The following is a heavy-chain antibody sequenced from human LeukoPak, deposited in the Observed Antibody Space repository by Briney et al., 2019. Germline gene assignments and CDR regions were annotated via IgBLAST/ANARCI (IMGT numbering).Heavy chain of an antibody. CDR2: IYPGDSDT. CDR1: GYSLTNNW. J-gene: IGHJ4*02. CDR3: ARHTREDSGYDWGVQGDL. V-gene: IGHV5-51*01. D-gene: IGHD5-12*01. Sequence: GESLKISCKVSGYSLTNNWVGWVRQVPGKGLEWMGIIYPGDSDTRYSPSFQGQVTISADKSISTAYLQWSSLKASDTAMYYCARHTREDSGYDWGVQGDLWGQGTLVTVSS.